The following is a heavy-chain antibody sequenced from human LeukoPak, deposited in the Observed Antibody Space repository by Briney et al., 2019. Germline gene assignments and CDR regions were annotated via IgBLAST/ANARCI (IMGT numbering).Heavy chain of an antibody. CDR3: ARHPELYFFDY. J-gene: IGHJ4*02. CDR2: IYYSGST. CDR1: GGSISSYY. D-gene: IGHD3-10*01. Sequence: SETLSLTCTVSGGSISSYYWTWIRQPPGKGLEWIGYIYYSGSTKYNPSLKSRVTMSVDASKNRFSLKLSSVTAADTAVYYCARHPELYFFDYWGQGTLVTVSS. V-gene: IGHV4-59*08.